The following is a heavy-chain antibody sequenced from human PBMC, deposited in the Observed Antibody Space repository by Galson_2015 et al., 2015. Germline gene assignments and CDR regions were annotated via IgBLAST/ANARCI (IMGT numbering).Heavy chain of an antibody. CDR3: ARDIVVELTTGWFDP. CDR1: GGSISSGSYY. Sequence: TLSLACTVSGGSISSGSYYWSWIRPPAGKGLEWIGRIYTSGSTNYTPSLKSRVTISVDTSKNQFSLKLSSVTAADTAVYYCARDIVVELTTGWFDPWGQGTLVTVSS. V-gene: IGHV4-61*02. CDR2: IYTSGST. D-gene: IGHD2-2*01. J-gene: IGHJ5*02.